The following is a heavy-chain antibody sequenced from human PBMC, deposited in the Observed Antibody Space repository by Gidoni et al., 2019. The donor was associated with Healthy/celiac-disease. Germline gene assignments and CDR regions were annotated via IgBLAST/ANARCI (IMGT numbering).Heavy chain of an antibody. CDR3: ARDRGCSSTSCYNGYYYYMDV. V-gene: IGHV3-7*01. Sequence: EVQLVESGGGLVQPGGSLRLSCAASGCTFSSFWMVWVRQAPGKGLEWVDNIKQDGSEKYYVDAVKGRFTIYRDNAKNSLYLQMNSLRAEDTAVYYCARDRGCSSTSCYNGYYYYMDVWGKGTTVTVSS. J-gene: IGHJ6*03. CDR1: GCTFSSFW. CDR2: IKQDGSEK. D-gene: IGHD2-2*02.